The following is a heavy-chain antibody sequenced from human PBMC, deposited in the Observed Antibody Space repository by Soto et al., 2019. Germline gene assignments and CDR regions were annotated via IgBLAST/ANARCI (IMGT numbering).Heavy chain of an antibody. CDR3: TRGGNYYFDY. J-gene: IGHJ4*02. D-gene: IGHD1-7*01. CDR2: INGDGGTI. V-gene: IGHV3-74*01. CDR1: GFTFSTSW. Sequence: EVQLVGAGGGLVQPGGSLRLSCAASGFTFSTSWIHWVRQAPGKGLVWVSRINGDGGTINYADSVKGRFTISRDNAKNTVYLQMNSLSADDTAVYYCTRGGNYYFDYWGQGTLVTVSS.